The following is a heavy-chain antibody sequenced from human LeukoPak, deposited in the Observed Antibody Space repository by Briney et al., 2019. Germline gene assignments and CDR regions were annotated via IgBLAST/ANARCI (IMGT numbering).Heavy chain of an antibody. V-gene: IGHV3-23*01. CDR2: ICGSGGST. D-gene: IGHD3-10*01. J-gene: IGHJ4*02. Sequence: PGGSLRLSCAASGFTFSSYAMSWVRQAPGKGLEWVSAICGSGGSTYYADSVKGRFTISRDNSKNTLYLQMNSLRAEDTAVYYCAKEGYYYGSGSYYRLSYFDYWGQGTLVTVSS. CDR3: AKEGYYYGSGSYYRLSYFDY. CDR1: GFTFSSYA.